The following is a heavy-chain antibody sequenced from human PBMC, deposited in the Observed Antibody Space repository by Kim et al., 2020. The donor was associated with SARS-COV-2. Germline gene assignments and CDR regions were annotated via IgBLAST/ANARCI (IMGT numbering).Heavy chain of an antibody. CDR1: GYTLTELS. D-gene: IGHD1-26*01. CDR2: FDPEDGET. Sequence: ASVKVSCKVSGYTLTELSMHWVRQAPGKGLEWMGGFDPEDGETIYAQKFQGRVTMTEDTSTDTAYMELSSLRSEDTAVYYCATSRRGLQWGPRAFDIWGQGTMVTVSS. J-gene: IGHJ3*02. V-gene: IGHV1-24*01. CDR3: ATSRRGLQWGPRAFDI.